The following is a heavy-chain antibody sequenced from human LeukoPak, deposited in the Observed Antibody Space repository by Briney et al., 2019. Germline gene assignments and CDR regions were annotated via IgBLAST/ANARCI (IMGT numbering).Heavy chain of an antibody. J-gene: IGHJ6*02. D-gene: IGHD2-2*01. V-gene: IGHV1-69*13. CDR1: GGTFSSYA. CDR2: IIPIFGTA. Sequence: ASVNVSCKASGGTFSSYAISWVRQAPGQGLEWMGGIIPIFGTANYAQKFQGRVTITADESTSTAYMELSSLRSEDTAVYYCAKKYCSSTSCYYYYGMDVWGQGTTVTVSS. CDR3: AKKYCSSTSCYYYYGMDV.